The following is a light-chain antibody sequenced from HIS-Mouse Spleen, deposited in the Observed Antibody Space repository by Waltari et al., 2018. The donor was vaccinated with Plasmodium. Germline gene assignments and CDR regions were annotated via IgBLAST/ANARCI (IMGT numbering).Light chain of an antibody. CDR2: EVS. Sequence: QSALTQPPSASGSPGQSVTISCTGTSSDVGGYNYVSWYQQHPGQAPKLMIYEVSKRPSGVHDRVSGSKSGNTASLTVSGLQAEDEADYYCSSYAGSNNLVFGGGTKLTVL. J-gene: IGLJ2*01. CDR1: SSDVGGYNY. CDR3: SSYAGSNNLV. V-gene: IGLV2-8*01.